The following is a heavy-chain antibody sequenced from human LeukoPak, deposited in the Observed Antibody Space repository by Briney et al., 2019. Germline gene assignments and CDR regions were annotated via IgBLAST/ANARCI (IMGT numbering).Heavy chain of an antibody. CDR3: ARDLDTIFGGYYFDY. Sequence: ASVKVSCKSSGYTFTGYYMHGVRQAPGQGLEWMGWINPNSGGTNYAQKFQGRVTMTRDTSISTAYMELSRLRSDDTAVYYCARDLDTIFGGYYFDYWGQGTLVTVSS. V-gene: IGHV1-2*02. D-gene: IGHD3-3*01. CDR1: GYTFTGYY. CDR2: INPNSGGT. J-gene: IGHJ4*02.